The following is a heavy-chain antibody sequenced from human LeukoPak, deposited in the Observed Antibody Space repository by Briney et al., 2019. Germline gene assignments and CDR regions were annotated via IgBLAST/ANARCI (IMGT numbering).Heavy chain of an antibody. V-gene: IGHV3-7*01. J-gene: IGHJ5*02. Sequence: GGSLRLSYAASGFTFSSYWMSWVRQAPGKGLEWVANIKQDGSEKYYVDSVKGRFTISRDNAKNSLYLQMNSLRAEDTAVYYCAGDGFGRVPAAPTPKYWFDPWGQGTLVTVSS. CDR2: IKQDGSEK. D-gene: IGHD2-2*01. CDR1: GFTFSSYW. CDR3: AGDGFGRVPAAPTPKYWFDP.